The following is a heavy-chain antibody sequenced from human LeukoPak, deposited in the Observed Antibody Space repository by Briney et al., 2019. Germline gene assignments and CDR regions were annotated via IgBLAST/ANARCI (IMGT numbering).Heavy chain of an antibody. CDR1: GGSISSGSYY. D-gene: IGHD3-22*01. CDR3: ARTPSITMILVVRDYYYYMDV. CDR2: IYTSGST. V-gene: IGHV4-61*02. Sequence: SETLSLTCTVSGGSISSGSYYWSWIRQPAGKGLEWIGRIYTSGSTNYNPSLRSRVTISVDTSKNQFSLKLSSVTAADTAVYYCARTPSITMILVVRDYYYYMDVWGKGTTLTVSS. J-gene: IGHJ6*03.